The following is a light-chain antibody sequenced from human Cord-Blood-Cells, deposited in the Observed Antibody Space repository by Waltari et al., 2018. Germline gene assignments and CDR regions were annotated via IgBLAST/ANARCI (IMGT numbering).Light chain of an antibody. CDR2: RNN. CDR1: SSNIGRNY. J-gene: IGLJ3*02. V-gene: IGLV1-47*01. Sequence: QSVLTPPPSASGTPGQRVTISCSGSSSNIGRNYVYWYQQPPRTAPKLLIYRNNQRPSGVPDRFSGSKSGTSASMAISGLRSEDEADYYCAACDDSLSGWVFGGGTKLTVL. CDR3: AACDDSLSGWV.